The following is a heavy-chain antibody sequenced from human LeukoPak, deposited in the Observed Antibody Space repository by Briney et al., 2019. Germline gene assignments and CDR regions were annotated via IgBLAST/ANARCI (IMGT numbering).Heavy chain of an antibody. J-gene: IGHJ4*02. CDR2: ISYDGGNK. Sequence: GRSLRLSCAASGFTFSSYAMHWVRQAPGKGLEWVAVISYDGGNKYYADSVKGRFTISRDNSKNTLYLQMNSLRAEDTAVYYCARGTYYYDSSGYYYWGQGTLVTVSS. CDR3: ARGTYYYDSSGYYY. D-gene: IGHD3-22*01. CDR1: GFTFSSYA. V-gene: IGHV3-30*04.